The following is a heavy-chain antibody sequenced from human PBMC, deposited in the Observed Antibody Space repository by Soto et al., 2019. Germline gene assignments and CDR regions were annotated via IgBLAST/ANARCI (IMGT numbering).Heavy chain of an antibody. CDR3: ASTWVIGGMDV. D-gene: IGHD3-16*02. CDR1: GGTFSSYA. Sequence: ASVKVSCKASGGTFSSYAISWVRQAPGQGLEWMGGIIPIFGTANYAQKFQGRVTITADKSTSTAYMELSSLRSEDTAVYYCASTWVIGGMDVWGQGTTVTVSS. CDR2: IIPIFGTA. V-gene: IGHV1-69*06. J-gene: IGHJ6*02.